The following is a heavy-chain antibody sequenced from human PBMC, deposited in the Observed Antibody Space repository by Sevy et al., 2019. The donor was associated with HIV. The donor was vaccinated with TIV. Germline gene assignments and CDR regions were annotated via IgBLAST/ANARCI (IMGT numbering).Heavy chain of an antibody. CDR1: GGTFSSYA. CDR2: IIPIFGTA. Sequence: ASVKVSCKASGGTFSSYAISWVRQAPGQGLEWMGGIIPIFGTANYAQKFQGRVTITADESTSSAYMELSSLRSEDTAVYYCVRGPAEMDYYYYYGMDVWGQGTTVTVSS. D-gene: IGHD2-2*01. J-gene: IGHJ6*02. CDR3: VRGPAEMDYYYYYGMDV. V-gene: IGHV1-69*13.